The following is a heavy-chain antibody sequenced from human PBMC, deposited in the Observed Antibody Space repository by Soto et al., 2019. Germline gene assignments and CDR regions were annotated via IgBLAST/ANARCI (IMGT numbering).Heavy chain of an antibody. CDR1: GFTFSSYG. D-gene: IGHD5-18*01. Sequence: GGSLRLSCAASGFTFSSYGMHWVRQAPGKGLEWVAVISYDGSNKYYADSVKGRFTISRDNSKNTLYLQMNSLRAEDTAVYYCAKERYSYGYLYAFDIWGQGTMVTVSS. J-gene: IGHJ3*02. CDR3: AKERYSYGYLYAFDI. CDR2: ISYDGSNK. V-gene: IGHV3-30*18.